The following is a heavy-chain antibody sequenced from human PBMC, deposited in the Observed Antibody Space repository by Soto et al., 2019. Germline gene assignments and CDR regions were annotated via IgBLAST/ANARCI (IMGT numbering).Heavy chain of an antibody. Sequence: GGSLRLSCAASGFTFSSYAMSWVRQAPGKGLEWVSAISGSGGSTYYADSVKGRFTISRDNSKNTLYLQMNSLRAEDTAVYYCAKDQDIVVVVAATFDWGQGTLVTVSS. CDR1: GFTFSSYA. J-gene: IGHJ4*02. CDR3: AKDQDIVVVVAATFD. D-gene: IGHD2-15*01. V-gene: IGHV3-23*01. CDR2: ISGSGGST.